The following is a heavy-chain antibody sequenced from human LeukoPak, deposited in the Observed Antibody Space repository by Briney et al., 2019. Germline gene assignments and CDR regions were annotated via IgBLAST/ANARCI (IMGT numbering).Heavy chain of an antibody. J-gene: IGHJ1*01. CDR3: ASPRRGYSSSWYEH. V-gene: IGHV1-69*04. CDR2: IIPILGIA. Sequence: SVKVSCKASGGTFSSYAISWVRQAPGQGLEWMGRIIPILGIANYAQKFQGRVTITADKSTSTAYMELSSLRSEDTAVYYCASPRRGYSSSWYEHWGQGTLVTVSS. D-gene: IGHD6-13*01. CDR1: GGTFSSYA.